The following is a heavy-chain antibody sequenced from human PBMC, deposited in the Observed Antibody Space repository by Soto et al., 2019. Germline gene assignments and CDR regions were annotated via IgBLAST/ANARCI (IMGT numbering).Heavy chain of an antibody. CDR1: GYTFTNFG. CDR2: ISAYNGNT. Sequence: QVQLVQSGAEVKKPGASVKVSCKASGYTFTNFGISWVRQAPGQGLEWMGWISAYNGNTNYAQNFQGRVTMTTDTSTSTADMEMRSLSDDATAVYYCARGGTTINYWGQGTLVTVSS. D-gene: IGHD5-12*01. J-gene: IGHJ4*02. V-gene: IGHV1-18*01. CDR3: ARGGTTINY.